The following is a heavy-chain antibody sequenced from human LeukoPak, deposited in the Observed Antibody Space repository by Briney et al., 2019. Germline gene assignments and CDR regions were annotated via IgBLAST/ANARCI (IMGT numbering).Heavy chain of an antibody. CDR2: ISTSSTYT. J-gene: IGHJ6*04. D-gene: IGHD2-2*01. V-gene: IGHV3-11*06. Sequence: GGSLRLSCAASGFTFSDYYMNWLRLAPGKGLEWVSSISTSSTYTNYADSVRGRFTISRDNANNSLYLQMNSLRAEDTAVYYCARAQVVPAATYYYYYGMDVWGKGTTVTVSS. CDR1: GFTFSDYY. CDR3: ARAQVVPAATYYYYYGMDV.